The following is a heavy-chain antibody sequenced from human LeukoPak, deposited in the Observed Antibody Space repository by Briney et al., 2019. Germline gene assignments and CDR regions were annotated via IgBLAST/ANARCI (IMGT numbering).Heavy chain of an antibody. Sequence: GASVKVSFKASGGPFSSYAISWVRQAPGQGLEWMGGIIPIFGTANYAQKFQGRVTITADESTSTAYMELSSLRSEDTAVYYCARDERYYDFWSGYYIPYYWGQGTLVTVSS. CDR1: GGPFSSYA. D-gene: IGHD3-3*01. CDR3: ARDERYYDFWSGYYIPYY. CDR2: IIPIFGTA. J-gene: IGHJ4*02. V-gene: IGHV1-69*01.